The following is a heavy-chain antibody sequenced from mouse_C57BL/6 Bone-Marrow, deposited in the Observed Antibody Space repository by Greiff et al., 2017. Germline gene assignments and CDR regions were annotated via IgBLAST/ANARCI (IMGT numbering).Heavy chain of an antibody. D-gene: IGHD1-1*01. J-gene: IGHJ2*01. Sequence: QVQLQQPGAELVKPGASVQMSCKASGYTFTSYWITWVKQRPGQGLEWIGDIYPGSGSTNSNEKFKSKATLTVDTSSSTAYMQLSSLTSEDSAVYYCARNGDGSSCYFDYWGQGTTLTVSS. CDR2: IYPGSGST. CDR1: GYTFTSYW. V-gene: IGHV1-55*01. CDR3: ARNGDGSSCYFDY.